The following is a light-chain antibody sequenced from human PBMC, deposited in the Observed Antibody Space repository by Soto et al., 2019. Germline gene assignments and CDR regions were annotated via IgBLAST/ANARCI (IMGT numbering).Light chain of an antibody. J-gene: IGLJ2*01. CDR1: SSDVGGYNY. CDR3: CSYAGSYTLVV. CDR2: DVT. V-gene: IGLV2-11*01. Sequence: QSALTQPRSVSGSPGQSVTISCTGTSSDVGGYNYVSWYQQHPGKAPKLMISDVTKRPSGVPDRFSGSKSGNTASLTISGLQAEDEADYYCCSYAGSYTLVVFGGGTKVTVL.